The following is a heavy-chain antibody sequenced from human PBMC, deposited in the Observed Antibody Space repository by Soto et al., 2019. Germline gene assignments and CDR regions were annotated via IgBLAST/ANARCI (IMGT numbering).Heavy chain of an antibody. D-gene: IGHD1-20*01. CDR1: GFTFSRHW. CDR3: ARDLITASGGPNWYFDL. V-gene: IGHV3-74*01. J-gene: IGHJ2*01. CDR2: VNDDGSST. Sequence: VESGGGLVQPGGSLRLSCASSGFTFSRHWMHWVRQAPGKGLVWVARVNDDGSSTAYGDSVRGRFTISRDNAKNTLYLQMDSLKTEATAVYYCARDLITASGGPNWYFDLWGRGTLVTVSS.